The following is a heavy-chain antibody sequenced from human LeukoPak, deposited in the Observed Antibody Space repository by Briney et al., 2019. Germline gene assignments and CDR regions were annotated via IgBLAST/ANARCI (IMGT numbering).Heavy chain of an antibody. CDR2: IFHNGNT. J-gene: IGHJ4*02. CDR3: AREGSDFWTEGTPPL. CDR1: GYSISSGHH. V-gene: IGHV4-38-2*02. D-gene: IGHD3-3*01. Sequence: SETLSLTCAASGYSISSGHHWGWIRQPPGKGLEWIGHIFHNGNTYYNPSLQSRVTMSVDTSKNQFSLRMTSVTTADTAVYYCAREGSDFWTEGTPPLWGQGTLVIVS.